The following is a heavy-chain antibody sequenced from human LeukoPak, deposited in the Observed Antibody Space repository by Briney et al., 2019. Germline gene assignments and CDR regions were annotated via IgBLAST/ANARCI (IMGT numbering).Heavy chain of an antibody. CDR1: GFTFSSYS. CDR3: ARVGVGYYDILPGYYPTGCFDY. D-gene: IGHD3-9*01. V-gene: IGHV3-48*01. J-gene: IGHJ4*02. Sequence: GGSLRLSCAASGFTFSSYSMNWVRQAPGKGLEWVSYISSSSSTIYYAGSVKGRFTISRDNAKNSLYLQMNSLRAEDTAVYYCARVGVGYYDILPGYYPTGCFDYWGQGTLVTVSS. CDR2: ISSSSSTI.